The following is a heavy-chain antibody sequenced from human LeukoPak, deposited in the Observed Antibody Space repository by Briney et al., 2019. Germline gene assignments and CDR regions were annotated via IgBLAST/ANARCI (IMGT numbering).Heavy chain of an antibody. V-gene: IGHV3-53*01. J-gene: IGHJ6*03. CDR3: ARVMYSSGWYSSPSVYYYMDV. CDR2: IYSGGST. CDR1: GFTVSSNY. D-gene: IGHD6-13*01. Sequence: GGSLRLSCAASGFTVSSNYMSWVRQAPGKGLEWVSVIYSGGSTYYADSVKGRFTISRDNSKNTLYLQMNSLRAEDTAVYYCARVMYSSGWYSSPSVYYYMDVWGRGTTVTISS.